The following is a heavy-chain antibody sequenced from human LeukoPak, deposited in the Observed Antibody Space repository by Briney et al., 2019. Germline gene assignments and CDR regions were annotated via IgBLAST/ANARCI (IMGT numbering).Heavy chain of an antibody. Sequence: PGGSLRLSCAASGFTFDDYGMSWVRQAPGKGLEWVSGINWNGGSTGYADSVKGRFTISGDNSQNTLYLQMRSLRPEDTAVYYCARDFVGYCSGTNCYYHYFDFWGQGTLVTVSS. CDR1: GFTFDDYG. D-gene: IGHD2-15*01. CDR3: ARDFVGYCSGTNCYYHYFDF. J-gene: IGHJ4*02. CDR2: INWNGGST. V-gene: IGHV3-20*04.